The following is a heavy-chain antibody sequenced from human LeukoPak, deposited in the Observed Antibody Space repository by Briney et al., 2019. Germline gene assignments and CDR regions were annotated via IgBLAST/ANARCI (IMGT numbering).Heavy chain of an antibody. CDR1: AGSFSGYY. J-gene: IGHJ4*02. CDR3: ATGSGYGVFDY. V-gene: IGHV4-34*01. Sequence: SETLSLTCAVYAGSFSGYYWSWIRQPPGKGLEWIGEINHSGSTNYNPSLKSRVTISVDTSKNQFSLKLSSVTAADTAVYYCATGSGYGVFDYWGQGTLVTVSS. CDR2: INHSGST. D-gene: IGHD3-3*01.